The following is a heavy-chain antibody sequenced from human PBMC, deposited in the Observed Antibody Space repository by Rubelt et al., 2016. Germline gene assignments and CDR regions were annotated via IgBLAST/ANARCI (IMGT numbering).Heavy chain of an antibody. Sequence: QVQLQQWGAGLLKPSETLSLTCAVYGGSFSGYYWGWIRQPPGKGLEWIGSIHYIGSTYYNPSLKSRVAVSVDTSKNQFPLGLASVAAAETAVYYCAILQMETLTAAGDYWGPGTLVTVSS. D-gene: IGHD4-11*01. CDR3: AILQMETLTAAGDY. CDR1: GGSFSGYY. J-gene: IGHJ4*02. V-gene: IGHV4-34*01. CDR2: IHYIGST.